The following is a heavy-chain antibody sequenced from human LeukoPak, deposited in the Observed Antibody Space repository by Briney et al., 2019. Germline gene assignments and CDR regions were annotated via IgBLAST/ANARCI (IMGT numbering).Heavy chain of an antibody. D-gene: IGHD3-22*01. Sequence: GGSLRLSCAASGFTFSSYSMNWVRQAPGKGLEWVSYISSSSSTIYYADSVKGRFTISRDNAKNSLYLQMNSLRAEDTAVYYCAKIWDYYDSSGYFPGYYFDYWGQGTLVTVSS. CDR2: ISSSSSTI. J-gene: IGHJ4*02. CDR3: AKIWDYYDSSGYFPGYYFDY. CDR1: GFTFSSYS. V-gene: IGHV3-48*01.